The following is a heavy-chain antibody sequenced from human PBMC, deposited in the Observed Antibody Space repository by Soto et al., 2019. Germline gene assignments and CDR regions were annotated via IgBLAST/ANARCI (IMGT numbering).Heavy chain of an antibody. J-gene: IGHJ6*02. V-gene: IGHV3-15*01. Sequence: GGSLRLSCAASGFTFSNAWMSWVRQAPGKGLEWVGRIKSKTDGGTTDYAAPVKGRFTISRGDSKNTLYLQMNSLKTENTAVYYCTTATITSQAYYYYSGMDVWGQGTPVTVSS. D-gene: IGHD3-3*01. CDR2: IKSKTDGGTT. CDR3: TTATITSQAYYYYSGMDV. CDR1: GFTFSNAW.